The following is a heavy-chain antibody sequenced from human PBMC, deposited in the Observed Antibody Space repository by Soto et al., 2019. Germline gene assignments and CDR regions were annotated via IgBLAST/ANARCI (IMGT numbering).Heavy chain of an antibody. CDR3: ARDSRRWLQLPHFDY. Sequence: SETLSLTCTVSGAPITLNYWSWTRQPPGKGLEWIGYIYYSGSTNYNPSLKSRVTISVDTSKNQFSLKLSSVTAADTAVYYCARDSRRWLQLPHFDYWGQGTLVTVSS. D-gene: IGHD5-12*01. V-gene: IGHV4-59*01. CDR1: GAPITLNY. J-gene: IGHJ4*02. CDR2: IYYSGST.